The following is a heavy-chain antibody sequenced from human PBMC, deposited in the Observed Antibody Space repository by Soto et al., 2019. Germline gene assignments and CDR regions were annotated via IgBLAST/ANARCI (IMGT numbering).Heavy chain of an antibody. Sequence: QVQLVQSGAEVKKPGSSVKVSCKASGGTFSSYAISWVRQAPGQGLEWMGGIIPIFGTANYAQKFQGRVTITADKFTSTAYMGMGSLRSADTDAYYCARTPREYSRDGRIAAAGSREYYGMDVWFQGPTLSVSS. D-gene: IGHD6-13*01. CDR3: ARTPREYSRDGRIAAAGSREYYGMDV. CDR1: GGTFSSYA. CDR2: IIPIFGTA. V-gene: IGHV1-69*06. J-gene: IGHJ6*02.